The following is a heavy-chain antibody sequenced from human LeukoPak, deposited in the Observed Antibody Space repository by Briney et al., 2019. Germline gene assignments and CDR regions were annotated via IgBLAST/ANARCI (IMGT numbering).Heavy chain of an antibody. D-gene: IGHD4-23*01. CDR3: ARDEGDDYGGTSQFDY. J-gene: IGHJ4*02. V-gene: IGHV3-64*01. CDR2: ISSNGGST. CDR1: GFTFSNYA. Sequence: PGGSLRLSCAASGFTFSNYAMHWVRQAPGKGLEYVSAISSNGGSTNYANSVKGRFSISRDNSKNTLYLQMGSLRAEDMAVYYCARDEGDDYGGTSQFDYWGQGTLVTVSS.